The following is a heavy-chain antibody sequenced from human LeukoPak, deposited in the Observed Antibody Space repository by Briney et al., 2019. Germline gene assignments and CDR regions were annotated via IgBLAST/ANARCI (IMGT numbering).Heavy chain of an antibody. CDR1: GFTFSTYV. CDR2: ISDSGGST. Sequence: PGGSLRLSCAASGFTFSTYVMNWVRQAPGKGLEWVSTISDSGGSTYYADSVKCRFTISRDNSRSTLYLQMNSLRAEDTAVYYCGRYYVMDVWGQGTSVTVSS. J-gene: IGHJ6*02. CDR3: GRYYVMDV. V-gene: IGHV3-23*01.